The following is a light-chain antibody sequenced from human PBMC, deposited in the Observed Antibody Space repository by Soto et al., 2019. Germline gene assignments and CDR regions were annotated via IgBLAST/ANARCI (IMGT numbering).Light chain of an antibody. CDR3: QQRSNWPLGDT. Sequence: EIVLTQSPATLSLSPGERATLSCRASQSVSSYLAWYQQKPGQAPRLLIYDASNRATGIPARFSGSGSGTDFTLTISSLEPEDFAVYYCQQRSNWPLGDTFGQGNKLEIK. CDR1: QSVSSY. J-gene: IGKJ2*01. CDR2: DAS. V-gene: IGKV3-11*01.